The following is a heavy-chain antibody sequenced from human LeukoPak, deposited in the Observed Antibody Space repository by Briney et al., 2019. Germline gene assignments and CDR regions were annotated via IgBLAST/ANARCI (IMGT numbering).Heavy chain of an antibody. CDR1: GGSISSSSYY. CDR2: IYYSGST. CDR3: ARRIGLLNDGSYYDYYMDV. D-gene: IGHD1-1*01. Sequence: PSETLSLTCTVSGGSISSSSYYWGWIRQPPGKGLEWIGSIYYSGSTYYNPSLKSRVTISVDTSKNQFSLKLSSVTAADTAVYYCARRIGLLNDGSYYDYYMDVWGKGTTVTVSS. V-gene: IGHV4-39*01. J-gene: IGHJ6*03.